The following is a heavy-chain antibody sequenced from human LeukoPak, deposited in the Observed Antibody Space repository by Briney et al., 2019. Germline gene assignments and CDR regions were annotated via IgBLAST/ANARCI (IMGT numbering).Heavy chain of an antibody. CDR1: GFTVSSNY. CDR2: IYSGGST. V-gene: IGHV3-66*01. Sequence: GGSLRLSCAASGFTVSSNYMSWVRQAPGKGLEWVSVIYSGGSTYYADSVKGRFTISRDNSENTLYLQMNSLRAEDTAVYYCARAARDAFDIWGQGTMVTVSS. D-gene: IGHD6-13*01. CDR3: ARAARDAFDI. J-gene: IGHJ3*02.